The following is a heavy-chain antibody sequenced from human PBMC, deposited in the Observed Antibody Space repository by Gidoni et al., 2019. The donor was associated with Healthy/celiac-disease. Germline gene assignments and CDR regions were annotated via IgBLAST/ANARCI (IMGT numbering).Heavy chain of an antibody. CDR1: GFTFRSYS. CDR3: ARETSGQQLSPHFDY. V-gene: IGHV3-21*01. J-gene: IGHJ4*02. CDR2: SSSSSSYI. Sequence: EVQLVESGGGLVKPGGSLRLSCAASGFTFRSYSMNWVRQAPGKGLEWVASSSSSSSYIYYADSVKGRFTISRDNAKNSLYLQMNSLRAEDTAVYYCARETSGQQLSPHFDYWGQGTLVTVSS. D-gene: IGHD6-13*01.